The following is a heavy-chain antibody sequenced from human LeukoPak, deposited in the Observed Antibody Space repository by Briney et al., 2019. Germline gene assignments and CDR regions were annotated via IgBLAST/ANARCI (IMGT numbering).Heavy chain of an antibody. CDR1: GGSISGYY. V-gene: IGHV4-4*07. CDR2: IYTSGST. J-gene: IGHJ5*02. D-gene: IGHD4-17*01. Sequence: PSETLSLTCTVSGGSISGYYWNWIRQPAEKGLEWNGRIYTSGSTNYNPSLQSRVTMSVDTSKNQFSLKMSSVTVADTAVYYCARDLGSAYGVPRWFDPWGQGTLVTVSS. CDR3: ARDLGSAYGVPRWFDP.